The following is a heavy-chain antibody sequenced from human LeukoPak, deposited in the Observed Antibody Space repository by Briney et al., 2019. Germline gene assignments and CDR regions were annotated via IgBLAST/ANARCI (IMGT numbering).Heavy chain of an antibody. J-gene: IGHJ4*02. D-gene: IGHD6-13*01. CDR2: IKQDGSEK. CDR3: ARVGVKQLAPSDY. V-gene: IGHV3-7*01. Sequence: PGGSLRLSCAASGFTFSSYWMSWVRQAPGKGLEWVANIKQDGSEKYYVDSVKGRFTISRDNAKNSLYLQMNSLRAEDTAVYYCARVGVKQLAPSDYWGQGTLVTVSS. CDR1: GFTFSSYW.